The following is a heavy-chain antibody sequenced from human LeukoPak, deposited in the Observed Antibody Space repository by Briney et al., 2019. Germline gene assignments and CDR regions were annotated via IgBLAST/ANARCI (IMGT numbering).Heavy chain of an antibody. CDR1: GFTFSSYA. CDR3: AKDQKIVVVVAATWFDP. CDR2: ISGSGGST. D-gene: IGHD2-15*01. J-gene: IGHJ5*02. Sequence: PGGSLRLSCAASGFTFSSYAMSWVRQAPGKGLEWVSAISGSGGSTHYADSVKGRFTISRDNSKNTLYLQMNSLRAEDTAVYYCAKDQKIVVVVAATWFDPWGQGTLVTVSS. V-gene: IGHV3-23*01.